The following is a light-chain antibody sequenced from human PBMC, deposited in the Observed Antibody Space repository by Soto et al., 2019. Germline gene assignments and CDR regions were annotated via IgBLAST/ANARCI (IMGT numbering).Light chain of an antibody. V-gene: IGKV1-5*01. Sequence: DIPMTQSPSTLSASVGDRVTITCRASQSVSTWLAWYQQRPGKPPNLLIYDASSLQSGVPSKFSGGGSGTEFTLTIRSLKPEEFATYYCQQYYNYWTVGHGTKLEIK. CDR3: QQYYNYWT. J-gene: IGKJ1*01. CDR2: DAS. CDR1: QSVSTW.